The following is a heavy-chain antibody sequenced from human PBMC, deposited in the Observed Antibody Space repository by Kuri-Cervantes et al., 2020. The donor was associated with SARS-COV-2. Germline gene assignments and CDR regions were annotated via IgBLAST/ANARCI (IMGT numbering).Heavy chain of an antibody. J-gene: IGHJ4*01. CDR1: GGSISSSSYY. CDR2: IYYSGST. D-gene: IGHD3-3*01. V-gene: IGHV4-39*07. CDR3: ARVRRVRFLEWLIGY. Sequence: SGTLSLTCTVSGGSISSSSYYWGWIRQPPGKGLEWIGSIYYSGSTYYNPSLKSRVTISVDTSKNQFSLKLSSVTAADTAVYYCARVRRVRFLEWLIGYWGQGTLVTVSS.